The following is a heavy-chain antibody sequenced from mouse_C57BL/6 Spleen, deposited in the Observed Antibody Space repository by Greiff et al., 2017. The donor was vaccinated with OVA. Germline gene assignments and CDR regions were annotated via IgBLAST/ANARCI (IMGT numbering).Heavy chain of an antibody. CDR3: ARSYGSSYVGAMDY. Sequence: EVKLVESGGGLVKPGGSLKLSCAASGFTFSDYGMHWVRQAPEKGLEWVAYISSGSSTIYYADTVKGRFTISRDNAKNTLFLQMTSLRSEDTAMYYCARSYGSSYVGAMDYWGQGTSVTVSS. CDR2: ISSGSSTI. J-gene: IGHJ4*01. D-gene: IGHD1-1*01. CDR1: GFTFSDYG. V-gene: IGHV5-17*01.